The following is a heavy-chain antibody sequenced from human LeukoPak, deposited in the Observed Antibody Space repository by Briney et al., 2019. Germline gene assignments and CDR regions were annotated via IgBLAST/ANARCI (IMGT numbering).Heavy chain of an antibody. V-gene: IGHV3-7*01. J-gene: IGHJ4*02. Sequence: GSLRLSCAASGFGFSNYWMSWVRQAPGEGLEWVANMNEDGSEKNYVDSVKGRFTISRDNAQDSLYLQMNSLRAEDTAVYYCARDRGYSNFDYWGQGTLLTVSS. CDR3: ARDRGYSNFDY. CDR1: GFGFSNYW. D-gene: IGHD4-11*01. CDR2: MNEDGSEK.